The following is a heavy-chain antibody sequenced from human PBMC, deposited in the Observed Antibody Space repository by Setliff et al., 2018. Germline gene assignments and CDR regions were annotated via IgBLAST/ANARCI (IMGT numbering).Heavy chain of an antibody. D-gene: IGHD3-10*02. CDR2: LHRVGTF. J-gene: IGHJ6*03. CDR1: GYSIITGYY. Sequence: SETLSLTCSVSGYSIITGYYWAWIRRLPGRGLEWIGSLHRVGTFFYNPSLVSRVTIFVDTSKNQFSLNLNSVTAADTAVYYCVRDDVRGYYMDVWGKGTTVTVSS. V-gene: IGHV4-38-2*02. CDR3: VRDDVRGYYMDV.